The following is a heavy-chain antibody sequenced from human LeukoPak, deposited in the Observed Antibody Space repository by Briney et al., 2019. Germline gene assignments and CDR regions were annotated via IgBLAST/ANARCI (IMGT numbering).Heavy chain of an antibody. J-gene: IGHJ5*02. Sequence: GGSLRLSCSTSGFILSSYSMNWVRQAPGRGLDWVSSIRSSSDYIYYADSVKGRFTISRDNAKNSLYLEMKSLRGEDTAVYYCNPRHYGSGSLSWLDPWGQGALVTVSS. CDR2: IRSSSDYI. CDR3: NPRHYGSGSLSWLDP. CDR1: GFILSSYS. D-gene: IGHD3-10*01. V-gene: IGHV3-21*01.